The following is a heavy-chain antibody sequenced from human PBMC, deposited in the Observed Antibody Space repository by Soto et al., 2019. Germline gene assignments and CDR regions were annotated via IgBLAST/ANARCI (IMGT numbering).Heavy chain of an antibody. D-gene: IGHD3-3*01. CDR2: IYYSGST. CDR3: ARVRFLEWYTFDY. Sequence: SETLSLTCTVSGGSISSYYWSWIRQPPGKGLEWIGYIYYSGSTNYNPSLKSRVTISVDTSKNQFSLKLSSVTAADTAVYYCARVRFLEWYTFDYWGQGTLVTVSS. V-gene: IGHV4-59*08. J-gene: IGHJ4*02. CDR1: GGSISSYY.